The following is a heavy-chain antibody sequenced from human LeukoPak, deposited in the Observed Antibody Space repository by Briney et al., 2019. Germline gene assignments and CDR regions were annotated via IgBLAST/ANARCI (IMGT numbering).Heavy chain of an antibody. D-gene: IGHD5-18*01. CDR2: IWYDGSNQ. V-gene: IGHV3-33*01. Sequence: PGGSLRLSCAASGFTFSNYGMHWVRQAPGQGRGWVALIWYDGSNQYYADSVKGRFTISRDNSKNTLYLQMNGLRAEDTAVYYCARGYSYGPPGRDAFDIWGQGTMVTVSS. CDR1: GFTFSNYG. CDR3: ARGYSYGPPGRDAFDI. J-gene: IGHJ3*02.